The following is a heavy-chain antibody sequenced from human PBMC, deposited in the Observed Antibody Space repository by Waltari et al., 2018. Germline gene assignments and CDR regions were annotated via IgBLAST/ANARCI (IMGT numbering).Heavy chain of an antibody. V-gene: IGHV1-2*02. D-gene: IGHD6-6*01. CDR3: ARENTLNSSSSEGWFDP. Sequence: QVQLVQSGAEVKKPGASVKVSCKASGYTFTGYYMHWVRQAPGQGLEWMGWINPNSGGTNYAQKFQGRVTMTRDTSISTAYMELSRLRSDDTAVYYCARENTLNSSSSEGWFDPWGQGTLVTVSS. CDR2: INPNSGGT. CDR1: GYTFTGYY. J-gene: IGHJ5*02.